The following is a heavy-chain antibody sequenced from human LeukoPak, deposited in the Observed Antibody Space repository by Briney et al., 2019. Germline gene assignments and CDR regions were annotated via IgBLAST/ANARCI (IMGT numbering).Heavy chain of an antibody. Sequence: KAGGSLRLSCAASGLTFSSYALVWVRQAPGEGLEWVSSISSLGTYIYYVDSVKGRFTVSRDNAKNSLYLQMNSLRVEDTAVYYCARWVNSGSYKMYYGLDVWGQGTTVTVSS. J-gene: IGHJ6*02. V-gene: IGHV3-21*01. D-gene: IGHD1-26*01. CDR2: ISSLGTYI. CDR1: GLTFSSYA. CDR3: ARWVNSGSYKMYYGLDV.